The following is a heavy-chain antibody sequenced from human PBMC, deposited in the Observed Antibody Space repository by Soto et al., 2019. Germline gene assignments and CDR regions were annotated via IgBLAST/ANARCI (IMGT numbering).Heavy chain of an antibody. V-gene: IGHV4-31*03. CDR2: IYYSGST. CDR3: ARVRWYDFGEAWFDP. CDR1: GGSISSGGYY. D-gene: IGHD3-3*01. Sequence: QVQLQESGPGLVKPSQTLSLTCTVSGGSISSGGYYWRWIRQHPGKGLEWIGYIYYSGSTYYNPSLKSRVTISVDTSKNQFSLKLSSVTAADTAVYYCARVRWYDFGEAWFDPWGQGTLVTVSS. J-gene: IGHJ5*02.